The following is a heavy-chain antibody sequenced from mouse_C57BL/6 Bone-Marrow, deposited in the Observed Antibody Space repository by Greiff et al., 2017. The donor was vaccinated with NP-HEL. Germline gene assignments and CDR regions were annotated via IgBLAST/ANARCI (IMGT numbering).Heavy chain of an antibody. CDR2: IDPETGGT. D-gene: IGHD3-2*02. CDR3: TRRGQLRLYYAMDY. J-gene: IGHJ4*01. Sequence: VKLVESGAELVRPGASVTLSCKASGYTFTDYEMHWVKQTPVHGLEWIGAIDPETGGTAYNQKFKGKAILTADKSSSTAYMELRSLTSEDSAVYYCTRRGQLRLYYAMDYWGQGTSVTVSS. CDR1: GYTFTDYE. V-gene: IGHV1-15*01.